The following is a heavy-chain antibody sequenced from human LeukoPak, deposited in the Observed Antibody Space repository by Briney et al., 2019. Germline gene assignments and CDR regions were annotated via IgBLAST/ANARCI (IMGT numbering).Heavy chain of an antibody. V-gene: IGHV4-59*01. CDR3: GRGIGVRGYSGSYAFDY. J-gene: IGHJ4*02. D-gene: IGHD5-12*01. CDR1: GGSISSYY. Sequence: SETLSLTCTVSGGSISSYYWSWIRQPPGKGLEWIGYIYYSGSTNYNPSLKSRVTISVDTSKNQFSLKLSSVTAADTAVYYCGRGIGVRGYSGSYAFDYWGQGTLVTVSS. CDR2: IYYSGST.